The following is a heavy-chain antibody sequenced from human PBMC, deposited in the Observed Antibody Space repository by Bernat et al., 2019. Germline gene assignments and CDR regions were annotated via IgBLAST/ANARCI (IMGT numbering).Heavy chain of an antibody. Sequence: VQLLESGGGLVQPGGSLRLSCAASGFTFSSYGMHWVRQAPGKGLEWVAVISYDGSNKYYADSVKGRFTISRDNSKNTLYLQMNSLRAEDTAVYYCAKDWALYYYYYGMDVWGQGTTVTVSS. J-gene: IGHJ6*02. CDR1: GFTFSSYG. D-gene: IGHD3-16*01. CDR3: AKDWALYYYYYGMDV. V-gene: IGHV3-30*18. CDR2: ISYDGSNK.